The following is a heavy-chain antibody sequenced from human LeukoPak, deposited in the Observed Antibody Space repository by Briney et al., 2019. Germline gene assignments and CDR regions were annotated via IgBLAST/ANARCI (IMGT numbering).Heavy chain of an antibody. Sequence: GGSLRLSCAGSGFTFSSYSMNWVRQAPGKGLEWVSSISRSSTYIYYADSVRGRFTISRDNAKNSLYLQMNSLRAEDTALYYCARGVVPATGLFDYWGEGTLVTVSS. CDR3: ARGVVPATGLFDY. V-gene: IGHV3-21*01. D-gene: IGHD2-2*01. CDR2: ISRSSTYI. J-gene: IGHJ4*02. CDR1: GFTFSSYS.